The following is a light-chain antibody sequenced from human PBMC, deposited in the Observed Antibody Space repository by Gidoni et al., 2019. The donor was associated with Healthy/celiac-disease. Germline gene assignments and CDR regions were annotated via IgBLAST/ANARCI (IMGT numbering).Light chain of an antibody. CDR2: AAS. J-gene: IGKJ4*01. Sequence: DIQQTQSPSSLSASVGDRATITCRASQSISSYLNWYQQKPGKAPKLLIYAASSLQSGVPARFSGSGSGTDSPLTISSLQPEDFATYYCQQSYSTPLTFXGXTKVEIK. CDR3: QQSYSTPLT. V-gene: IGKV1-39*01. CDR1: QSISSY.